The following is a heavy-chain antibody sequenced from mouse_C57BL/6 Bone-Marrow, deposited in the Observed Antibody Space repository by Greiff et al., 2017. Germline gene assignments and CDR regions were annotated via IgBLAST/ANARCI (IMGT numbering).Heavy chain of an antibody. V-gene: IGHV5-6*01. CDR3: ARRIYYGNPWYFDV. D-gene: IGHD2-1*01. CDR1: GFTFSSYG. Sequence: EVQLVESGGDLVKPGGSLKLSCAASGFTFSSYGMSWVRQTPDKRLEWVATISSGGSYTYYPDSVKGRFTISRDNAKNTLYLQMSSLKSEDTARYYCARRIYYGNPWYFDVWGTGTTVTVSS. CDR2: ISSGGSYT. J-gene: IGHJ1*03.